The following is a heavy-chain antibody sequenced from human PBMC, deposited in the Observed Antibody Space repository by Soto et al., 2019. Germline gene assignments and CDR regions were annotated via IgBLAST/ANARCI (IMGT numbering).Heavy chain of an antibody. CDR2: IYHGGST. CDR3: ARVGPWVPYYYDSSPYTFENWFDP. Sequence: PSETLSLTCDVSGYSVCSVYHWGWLRHPRGTGLEWIGSIYHGGSTYYNPSLNSRVTLSIDMTNNHVSLILNSVTAADTAVYYCARVGPWVPYYYDSSPYTFENWFDPWGQGTLVNVSS. CDR1: GYSVCSVYH. V-gene: IGHV4-38-2*01. D-gene: IGHD3-22*01. J-gene: IGHJ5*02.